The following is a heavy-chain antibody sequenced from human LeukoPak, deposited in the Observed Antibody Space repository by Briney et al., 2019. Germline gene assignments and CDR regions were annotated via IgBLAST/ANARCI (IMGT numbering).Heavy chain of an antibody. CDR3: TRDEGYSRSSTWFDP. CDR1: GFTFGDHA. D-gene: IGHD6-6*01. CDR2: IRSKAHGGTT. J-gene: IGHJ5*02. V-gene: IGHV3-49*04. Sequence: GGSLRLSCTASGFTFGDHAITWVRQAPGKGLEWVGFIRSKAHGGTTEYAASVKGRFTISRDDYKSIAYLQTNSLKTEDPAVYYCTRDEGYSRSSTWFDPWGQGTLVTVSS.